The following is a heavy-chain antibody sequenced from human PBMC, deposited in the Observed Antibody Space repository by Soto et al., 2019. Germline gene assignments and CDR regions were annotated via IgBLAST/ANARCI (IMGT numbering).Heavy chain of an antibody. CDR2: ISYDESKK. D-gene: IGHD3-22*01. J-gene: IGHJ4*02. CDR1: GFTFSSYA. Sequence: QVQLVESGGGVVQPGRSLRLSCVASGFTFSSYAMQWVRQAPGKGLEWVTLISYDESKKYYADSVKGRFTISRDISKNTLYLQMNSLRAEDTDVYYCARVGRDYYYESSGYYVPDSWGQGTLVSVSS. V-gene: IGHV3-30-3*01. CDR3: ARVGRDYYYESSGYYVPDS.